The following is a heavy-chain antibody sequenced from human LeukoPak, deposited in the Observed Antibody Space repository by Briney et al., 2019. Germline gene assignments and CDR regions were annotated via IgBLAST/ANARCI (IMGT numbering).Heavy chain of an antibody. CDR1: GGSISSGSYY. Sequence: SQTLSLTCTVSGGSISSGSYYWSWIRQPAGKGLEWIGRIYTSGSTNYNPSLKSRVTISVDTSKNQFSLKLSSVTAADTAVYYCARRGYSSSWNYYYMDVSGKGTTVTVSS. CDR3: ARRGYSSSWNYYYMDV. D-gene: IGHD6-13*01. J-gene: IGHJ6*03. V-gene: IGHV4-61*02. CDR2: IYTSGST.